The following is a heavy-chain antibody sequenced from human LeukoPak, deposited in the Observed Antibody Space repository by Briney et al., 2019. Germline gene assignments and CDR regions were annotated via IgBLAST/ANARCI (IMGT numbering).Heavy chain of an antibody. CDR2: IHTDQTIQ. CDR3: VKDSSWMGEYYFDY. D-gene: IGHD3-16*01. Sequence: GGSLRLSCAASGFTFSGLGMHWVRQAPGKGLEWVAYIHTDQTIQYYADSVKGRFTISRDNSKNTLYLQMNSLRADDTAVYYCVKDSSWMGEYYFDYWGQGTLVTVSS. J-gene: IGHJ4*02. CDR1: GFTFSGLG. V-gene: IGHV3-30*02.